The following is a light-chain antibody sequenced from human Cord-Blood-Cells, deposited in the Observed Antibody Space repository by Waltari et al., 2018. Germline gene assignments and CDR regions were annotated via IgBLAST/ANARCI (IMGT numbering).Light chain of an antibody. J-gene: IGKJ4*01. V-gene: IGKV1-9*01. CDR3: QQLNSYPRT. CDR1: QGISSY. CDR2: AAS. Sequence: QLTQSPSSLSASVGDRVTITCRASQGISSYLAWYQQKPGKAPKLLIYAASTLQSGVPSRFSGSGSVTDSTRTISSLQAEDFATYYCQQLNSYPRTFGGGTKVEIK.